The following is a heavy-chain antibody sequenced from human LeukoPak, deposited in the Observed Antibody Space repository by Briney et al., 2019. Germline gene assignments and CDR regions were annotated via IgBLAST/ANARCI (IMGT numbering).Heavy chain of an antibody. J-gene: IGHJ1*01. CDR2: ISSNGGST. D-gene: IGHD5-24*01. Sequence: PGGSLSLSCAASGFTFSSYAMSWVRQAPGKGLEWVSGISSNGGSTYYADSVKGRFTISRDNSKNTLCLQINSLRAEDTAVYYCAKYRGDGYKWGYFQEWGHGTLVTVSS. V-gene: IGHV3-23*01. CDR1: GFTFSSYA. CDR3: AKYRGDGYKWGYFQE.